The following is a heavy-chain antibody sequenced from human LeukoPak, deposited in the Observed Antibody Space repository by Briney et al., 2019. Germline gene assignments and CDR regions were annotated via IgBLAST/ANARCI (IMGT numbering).Heavy chain of an antibody. CDR2: IIPMVGIA. J-gene: IGHJ4*02. CDR3: ARDNYYDSSGYGLDY. V-gene: IGHV1-69*04. Sequence: GASVKVSCKASGGTFSSDAISWVRQAPGQGLEWVARIIPMVGIADYAQKFQGRVTITADKSTSTAYMELSSLRSEDTAVYYCARDNYYDSSGYGLDYWGQGTLVTVSS. D-gene: IGHD3-22*01. CDR1: GGTFSSDA.